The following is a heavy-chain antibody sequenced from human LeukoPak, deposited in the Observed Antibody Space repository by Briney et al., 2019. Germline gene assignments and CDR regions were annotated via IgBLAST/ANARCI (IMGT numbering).Heavy chain of an antibody. J-gene: IGHJ4*02. Sequence: ASVKVSCKASGYTFTSYGISWVRQAPGQGLEWMGWISANNGNTKYNTKYAQNLQGRVTMTTDISTSTAYMELRTLRSDDTVVYYCARDRDRSGSQSYWGQGTLVTVSS. CDR1: GYTFTSYG. CDR3: ARDRDRSGSQSY. CDR2: ISANNGNTKYNT. D-gene: IGHD1-26*01. V-gene: IGHV1-18*01.